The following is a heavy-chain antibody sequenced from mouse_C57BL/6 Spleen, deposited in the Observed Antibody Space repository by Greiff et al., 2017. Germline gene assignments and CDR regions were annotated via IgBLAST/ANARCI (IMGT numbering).Heavy chain of an antibody. CDR2: IYIGNGYT. CDR3: AKDYSYYYAMDY. V-gene: IGHV1-58*01. J-gene: IGHJ4*01. CDR1: GYTFTSYG. D-gene: IGHD2-12*01. Sequence: EVQLQQSGAELVRPGSSVKMSCKTSGYTFTSYGINWVKQRPGQGLEWIGYIYIGNGYTEYNQTFKDKATLTVDKSSSTAYMQLSSLTSEDSAVYYCAKDYSYYYAMDYWGQGTSVTVSS.